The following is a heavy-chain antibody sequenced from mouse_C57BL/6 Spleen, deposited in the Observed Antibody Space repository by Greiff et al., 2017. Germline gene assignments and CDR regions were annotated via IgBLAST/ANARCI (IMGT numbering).Heavy chain of an antibody. V-gene: IGHV1-15*01. CDR2: IDPETGGT. D-gene: IGHD1-1*01. CDR3: TRRGDYYGGRWYFDV. CDR1: GYTFTDYE. Sequence: QVHVKQSGAELVRPGASVTLSCKASGYTFTDYEMHWVKQTPVHGLEWIGAIDPETGGTAYNQKFKGKAILTADKSSSTAYMELRSLTSEDSAVYYCTRRGDYYGGRWYFDVWGTGTTVTVSS. J-gene: IGHJ1*03.